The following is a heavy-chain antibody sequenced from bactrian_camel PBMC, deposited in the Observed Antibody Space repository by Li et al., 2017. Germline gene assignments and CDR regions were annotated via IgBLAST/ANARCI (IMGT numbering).Heavy chain of an antibody. D-gene: IGHD1*01. J-gene: IGHJ7*01. V-gene: IGHV3S1*01. CDR1: GLKYSSHC. CDR2: VATGDGSV. Sequence: VQLVESGGGSVQAGGSLSLSCEASGLKYSSHCYAWFRQTPGKEREGVAAVATGDGSVRYGNSVKGRFTISSNGRNRVYLAMNDLSADDSAMYYCATEERSLIGEPCKNAQMTRPMDYWGKGTQVTVS.